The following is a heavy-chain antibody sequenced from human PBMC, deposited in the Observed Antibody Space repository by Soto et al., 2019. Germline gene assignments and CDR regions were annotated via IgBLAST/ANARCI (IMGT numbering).Heavy chain of an antibody. J-gene: IGHJ6*02. Sequence: EVQLVESGGGLVQPGGSLKLSCAASGFTFSGSAMHWVRQASGKGLEWVGRIRSKANSYATAYAASVKGRFTISRDDSKNTAYLQMNSLKTGDTAVYYCTSSSSWYRSFHYGMDVWGQGTTVTVSS. V-gene: IGHV3-73*01. D-gene: IGHD6-13*01. CDR2: IRSKANSYAT. CDR3: TSSSSWYRSFHYGMDV. CDR1: GFTFSGSA.